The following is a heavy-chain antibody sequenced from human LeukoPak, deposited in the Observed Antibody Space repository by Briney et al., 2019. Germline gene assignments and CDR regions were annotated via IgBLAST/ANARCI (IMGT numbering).Heavy chain of an antibody. CDR2: INTNTGNP. D-gene: IGHD3-10*01. V-gene: IGHV7-4-1*02. CDR1: GGTFSSYA. Sequence: ASVKVSCKASGGTFSSYAISWVRQAPGQGLEWMGWINTNTGNPTYAQGFTGRFVFSLDTSVSTAYLQISSLKAEDTAVYYCARTYGSGRKSFYFDYWGQGTLVTVSS. J-gene: IGHJ4*02. CDR3: ARTYGSGRKSFYFDY.